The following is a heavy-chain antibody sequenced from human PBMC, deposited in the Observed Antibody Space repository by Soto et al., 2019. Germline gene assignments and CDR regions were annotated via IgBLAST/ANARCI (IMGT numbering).Heavy chain of an antibody. CDR3: ARGGGLSTGYGTDV. CDR2: ISGSSETI. CDR1: GFTFRTYD. J-gene: IGHJ6*02. Sequence: GGSLRLSCAASGFTFRTYDMNWVRQAPGKGLEWVSYISGSSETINYADSVKGRFTISRDNAKNSLYLQMNSLRDEDTAVYYCARGGGLSTGYGTDVWGQGTTVTVSS. V-gene: IGHV3-48*02. D-gene: IGHD3-16*02.